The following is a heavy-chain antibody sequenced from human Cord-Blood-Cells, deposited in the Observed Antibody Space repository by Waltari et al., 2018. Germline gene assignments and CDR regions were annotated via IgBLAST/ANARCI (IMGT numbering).Heavy chain of an antibody. CDR1: GFTFSGSA. V-gene: IGHV3-73*02. Sequence: EVQLVESGGGLVQPGGSLKLSCAASGFTFSGSAMPWVRQASGKGVGWVGRNRSKANSYAKTYAASVKGRFTISRDDSKNTAYLQMNSLKTEDTAVYYFTPSDSSYWGQGTLVTVSS. CDR2: NRSKANSYAK. CDR3: TPSDSSY. J-gene: IGHJ4*02. D-gene: IGHD6-6*01.